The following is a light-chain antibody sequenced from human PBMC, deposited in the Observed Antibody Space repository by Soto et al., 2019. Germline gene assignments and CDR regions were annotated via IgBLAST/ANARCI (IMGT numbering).Light chain of an antibody. CDR2: SHN. Sequence: QSVLTQPPSASGTPGQRVTISCSGISSNIGSNPVNWFQQLPGSAPKLLIYSHNQRPSGVPDRFSCTTSGTAASLAISGLQSEDEDDYYCGAWDDRLNGYVFGTGTKLTVL. CDR1: SSNIGSNP. V-gene: IGLV1-44*01. CDR3: GAWDDRLNGYV. J-gene: IGLJ1*01.